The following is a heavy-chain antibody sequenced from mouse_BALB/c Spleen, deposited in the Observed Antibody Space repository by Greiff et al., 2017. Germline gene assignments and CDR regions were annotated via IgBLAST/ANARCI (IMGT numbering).Heavy chain of an antibody. CDR2: IWRGGST. CDR1: GFSLTSYG. D-gene: IGHD1-1*01. Sequence: QVQLQQSGPSLVQPSQSLSITCTVSGFSLTSYGVHWVRQSPGKGLEWLGVIWRGGSTDYNAAFMSRLSITKDNSKSQVFFKMNSLQADDTAIYYCAKNRGVVATDWYFDVWGAGTTVTVSS. CDR3: AKNRGVVATDWYFDV. J-gene: IGHJ1*01. V-gene: IGHV2-5-1*01.